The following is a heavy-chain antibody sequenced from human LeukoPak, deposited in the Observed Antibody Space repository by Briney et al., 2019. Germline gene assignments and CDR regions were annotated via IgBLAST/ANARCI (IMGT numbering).Heavy chain of an antibody. D-gene: IGHD3-10*01. Sequence: GGSLRLSCAASGFTFSSYSMNWVRQAPGKGLEWVSSISSSSSYIYYADSVKGRFTISRDNAKNSLYLQMNSLRAEDTAVYYCAKDQDYYYGSGSPMDVWGQGTTVTVSS. CDR1: GFTFSSYS. CDR2: ISSSSSYI. CDR3: AKDQDYYYGSGSPMDV. V-gene: IGHV3-21*04. J-gene: IGHJ6*02.